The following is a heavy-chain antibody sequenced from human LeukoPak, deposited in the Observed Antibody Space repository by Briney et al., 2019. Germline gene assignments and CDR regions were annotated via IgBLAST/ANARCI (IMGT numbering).Heavy chain of an antibody. CDR2: ISHSGGT. D-gene: IGHD3-22*01. CDR3: ARDHYYDSSGHHPGAFDI. CDR1: GGSISSGNG. V-gene: IGHV4-31*11. Sequence: SETLSLTCAVSGGSISSGNGWSWIRQPPGKGLEWIAYISHSGGTYYNPSLKSRVTISVDTSKNQFSLKLSSVTAADTAVYYCARDHYYDSSGHHPGAFDIWGQGTMVTVSS. J-gene: IGHJ3*02.